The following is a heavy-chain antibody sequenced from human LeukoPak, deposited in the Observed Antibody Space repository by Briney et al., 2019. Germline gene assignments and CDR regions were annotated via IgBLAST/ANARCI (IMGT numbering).Heavy chain of an antibody. Sequence: SETLSLTCTVSGGSISSYYWSWIRQPPGKGLEWIGYIYYSGSTNYNPSLKSRVTISVDTSKNQFSLKLSSVTAADTAVYYCAKDLVASSGWYRGDYWGQGTLVTVSS. CDR2: IYYSGST. V-gene: IGHV4-59*01. CDR1: GGSISSYY. J-gene: IGHJ4*02. CDR3: AKDLVASSGWYRGDY. D-gene: IGHD6-19*01.